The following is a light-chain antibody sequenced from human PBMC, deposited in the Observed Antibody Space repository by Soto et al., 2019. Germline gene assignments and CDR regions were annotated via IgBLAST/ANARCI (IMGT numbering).Light chain of an antibody. V-gene: IGKV3-20*01. CDR3: QQYGSSPKT. CDR1: QSVSSSY. Sequence: EIVLTQSPGTLSLSPGERATLSCRASQSVSSSYLAWYQQKPGQAPSLLIYGASSRATGIPDRFSGSGSGTDFTLTISRLEPEDFEVYYCQQYGSSPKTCGQGTNVEIK. CDR2: GAS. J-gene: IGKJ1*01.